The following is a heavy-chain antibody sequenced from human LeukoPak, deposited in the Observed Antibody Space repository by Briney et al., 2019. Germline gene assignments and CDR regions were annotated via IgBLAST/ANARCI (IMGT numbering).Heavy chain of an antibody. CDR2: IYTSGST. J-gene: IGHJ3*02. V-gene: IGHV4-4*07. CDR3: ARDSVVVVAATHAFDI. Sequence: SETLSLTCTVSGGSISSYYWSWLRQPAGKGLEWIGRIYTSGSTNYNHSLKSRVTMSVDTSKNQFSLKLSSVTAADTAVYYCARDSVVVVAATHAFDIWGQGTMVTVSS. D-gene: IGHD2-15*01. CDR1: GGSISSYY.